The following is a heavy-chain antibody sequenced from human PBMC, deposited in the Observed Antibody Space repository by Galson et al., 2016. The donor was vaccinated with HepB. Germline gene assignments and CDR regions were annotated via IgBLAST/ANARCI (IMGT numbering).Heavy chain of an antibody. D-gene: IGHD1-20*01. J-gene: IGHJ4*02. Sequence: SLRLSCAATGFILSDYWMNWVRQTPGKGLVWVSHLNPAGTKTAYADSVKGRFTFSRDKRKNTLYLQMDSLRVKDTAVYYCVRDGAGPLTYDSWGQGTLVTVSS. V-gene: IGHV3-74*01. CDR2: LNPAGTKT. CDR3: VRDGAGPLTYDS. CDR1: GFILSDYW.